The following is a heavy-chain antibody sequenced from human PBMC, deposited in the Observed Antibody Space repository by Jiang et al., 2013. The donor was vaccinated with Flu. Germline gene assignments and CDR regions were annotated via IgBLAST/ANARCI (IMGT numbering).Heavy chain of an antibody. CDR1: GGSISSGGYY. J-gene: IGHJ3*02. CDR3: ARDLENQGPHADNLDAFDI. CDR2: IYYSGST. D-gene: IGHD1-14*01. Sequence: PGLVKPSQTLSLTCTVSGGSISSGGYYWSWIRQHPGKGLEWIGYIYYSGSTYYNPSLKSRVTISVDTSKNQFSLKLSSVTAADTAVYYCARDLENQGPHADNLDAFDIWGQGTMVTVSS. V-gene: IGHV4-31*03.